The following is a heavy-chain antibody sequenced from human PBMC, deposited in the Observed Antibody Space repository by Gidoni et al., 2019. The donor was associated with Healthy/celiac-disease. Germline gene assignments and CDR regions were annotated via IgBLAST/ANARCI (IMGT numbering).Heavy chain of an antibody. CDR3: AKDGGRPYYYGSGRY. CDR1: GLTYSSDP. V-gene: IGHV3-23*01. D-gene: IGHD3-10*01. CDR2: ISGSGGST. J-gene: IGHJ4*02. Sequence: EVPLLASGGGLVQPGGSVRLAGAASGLTYSSDPMSWVRQAQGKGLEWVSAISGSGGSTSYADSVKGRFPISRDNSKNTLYLQMHSLRAEDTAVYYCAKDGGRPYYYGSGRYWGQGTLVTVSS.